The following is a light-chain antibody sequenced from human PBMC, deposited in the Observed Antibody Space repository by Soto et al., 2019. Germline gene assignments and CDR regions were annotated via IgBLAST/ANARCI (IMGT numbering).Light chain of an antibody. CDR1: QSVFSS. Sequence: EIVMTQSPATLSVSPGERATLSCRASQSVFSSLAWFQQKPGQAPRLLIYGAATRATGIPARFSGSGSGTEFTLTISRLEPEDSAVYYCQQCGGSPLFSFGPGTRVDI. J-gene: IGKJ3*01. CDR3: QQCGGSPLFS. V-gene: IGKV3-15*01. CDR2: GAA.